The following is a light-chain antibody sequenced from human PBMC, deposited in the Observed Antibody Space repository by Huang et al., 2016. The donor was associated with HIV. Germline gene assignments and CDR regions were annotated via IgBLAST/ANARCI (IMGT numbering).Light chain of an antibody. CDR3: HQYNNWLLS. J-gene: IGKJ4*01. CDR1: RSVSSN. CDR2: GSS. V-gene: IGKV3-15*01. Sequence: IVMTQSPATLSVSPGERVTLSRRANRSVSSNLAWYQQRPGQAPRLLIYGSSTRAPGIPARFSGSGSGTDFSLTISSLQSEDCALYYCHQYNNWLLSFGGGTRVDI.